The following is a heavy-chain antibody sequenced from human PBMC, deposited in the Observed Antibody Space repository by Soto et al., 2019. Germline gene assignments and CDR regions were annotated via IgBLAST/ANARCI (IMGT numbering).Heavy chain of an antibody. D-gene: IGHD3-22*01. J-gene: IGHJ4*02. Sequence: PSETLSLTCTVSGGSISSGGYYWSWIRQHPGKGLEWIGYIYYSGSTYYNPSPKSRVTISVDTSKNQFSLKLSSVTAADTAVYYCASDRSSGYYDYWGQGTLVTVSP. CDR1: GGSISSGGYY. CDR2: IYYSGST. V-gene: IGHV4-31*03. CDR3: ASDRSSGYYDY.